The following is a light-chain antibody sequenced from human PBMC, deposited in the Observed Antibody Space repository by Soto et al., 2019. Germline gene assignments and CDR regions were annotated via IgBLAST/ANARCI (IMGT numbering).Light chain of an antibody. J-gene: IGLJ1*01. CDR2: GNS. CDR3: CSYAGSYTYV. V-gene: IGLV1-40*01. CDR1: SSNIGAGYD. Sequence: QSVLTQPPSVSGAPGQRVTISCTGSSSNIGAGYDVHWYQQLPGTAPKLLIYGNSNRPSGVPDRFSGSKSGNTASLTISGLQADDEADYYCCSYAGSYTYVFGTGTKVTVL.